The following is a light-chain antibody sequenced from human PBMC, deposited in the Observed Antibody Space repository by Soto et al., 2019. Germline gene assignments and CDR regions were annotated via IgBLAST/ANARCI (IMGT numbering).Light chain of an antibody. CDR1: QSISNY. Sequence: DIQMTQSPPSLSASVGDRVTITCRASQSISNYLNWYQQKPGKXPXXLIYAASSFQSGVPSRFSVSGSGTDFTLTISSLQPEDFATDDCQQSYSSLTFGQGTRLEI. CDR2: AAS. CDR3: QQSYSSLT. V-gene: IGKV1-39*01. J-gene: IGKJ5*01.